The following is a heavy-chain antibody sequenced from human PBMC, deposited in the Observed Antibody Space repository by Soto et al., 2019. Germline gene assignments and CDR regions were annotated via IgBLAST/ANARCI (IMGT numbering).Heavy chain of an antibody. Sequence: QVQLVQSGTEVKKPGSSVKVSCKASGDTFSFYTINWVRQAPGLGLEWVGRINPIVSMSNYAQKFQGRVSMTEDKSTSTAYMERRSLRSDDTAMYFCAASYGSGYRAFDYWGKGALVIVSS. D-gene: IGHD3-10*01. V-gene: IGHV1-69*02. CDR3: AASYGSGYRAFDY. CDR1: GDTFSFYT. J-gene: IGHJ4*02. CDR2: INPIVSMS.